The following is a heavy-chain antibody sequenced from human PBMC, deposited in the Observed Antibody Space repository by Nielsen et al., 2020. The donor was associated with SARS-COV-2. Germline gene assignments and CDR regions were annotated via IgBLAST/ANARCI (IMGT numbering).Heavy chain of an antibody. V-gene: IGHV3-7*01. J-gene: IGHJ6*02. D-gene: IGHD3-16*01. CDR2: IKQDGSEK. CDR1: GFTFGDYT. Sequence: GESLKISCTASGFTFGDYTMSWLRQAPGKGLEWVANIKQDGSEKYYVDSVKGRFTISRDNAKNSLYLQMNSLRAEDTAVYYCARVPLLRLEPYYYYYGMDVWGQGTTVTVSS. CDR3: ARVPLLRLEPYYYYYGMDV.